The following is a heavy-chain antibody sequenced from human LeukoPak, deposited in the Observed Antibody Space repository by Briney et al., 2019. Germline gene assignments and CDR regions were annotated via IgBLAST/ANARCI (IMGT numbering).Heavy chain of an antibody. CDR2: INPKTGGT. V-gene: IGHV1-2*02. CDR1: GYTFTGYY. CDR3: ARATAENDH. J-gene: IGHJ4*02. D-gene: IGHD1-14*01. Sequence: ASVKVSCKTSGYTFTGYYMHWVRQAPGQGLEWMGWINPKTGGTSYAQKFQGRVTMTRDTSISTINMELSRMNSDDTAVYYCARATAENDHWGQGTLVTVSS.